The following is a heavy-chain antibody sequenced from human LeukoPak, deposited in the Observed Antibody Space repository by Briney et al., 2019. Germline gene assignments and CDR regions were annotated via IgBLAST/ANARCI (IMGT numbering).Heavy chain of an antibody. J-gene: IGHJ5*02. CDR2: IRYDGSHK. CDR1: GFTFRNYG. Sequence: PGGSLRLSCAASGFTFRNYGMHWVRQAPGKGLEWVTFIRYDGSHKYYADSVKGRFTISRDNSKNTLYLQMNSLRAEDTALYYCAKDAVLKAANWFDPWGQGTLVTVSS. CDR3: AKDAVLKAANWFDP. V-gene: IGHV3-30*02. D-gene: IGHD2-15*01.